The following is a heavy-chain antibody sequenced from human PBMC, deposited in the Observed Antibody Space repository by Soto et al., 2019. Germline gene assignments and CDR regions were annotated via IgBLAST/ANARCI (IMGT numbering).Heavy chain of an antibody. CDR3: SRAPLPRGWYQRGVYYGMDV. D-gene: IGHD6-19*01. V-gene: IGHV1-2*04. CDR1: GYTFTGYY. J-gene: IGHJ6*02. Sequence: ASVKVSCKASGYTFTGYYMHWVRQAPGQGLEWMGWINPNSGGTNYAQKFQGWVTMTRDTSISTAYMELSRLRSDDTAVYYCSRAPLPRGWYQRGVYYGMDVWGQGTTVTVSS. CDR2: INPNSGGT.